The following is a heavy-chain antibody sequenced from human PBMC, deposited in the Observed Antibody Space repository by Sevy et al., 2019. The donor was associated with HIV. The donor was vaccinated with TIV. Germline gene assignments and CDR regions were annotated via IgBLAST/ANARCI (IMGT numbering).Heavy chain of an antibody. Sequence: ASVKVSCKASGGTFSSYAISWVRQAPGQGLEWMGGIIPIFGTANYAQKFQGRVTITADESTSTAYMELSSLRSEDTAVYYCARDQPILVPAAIGYYGMDVWGQGTTVTVSS. J-gene: IGHJ6*02. D-gene: IGHD2-2*01. CDR1: GGTFSSYA. CDR3: ARDQPILVPAAIGYYGMDV. V-gene: IGHV1-69*13. CDR2: IIPIFGTA.